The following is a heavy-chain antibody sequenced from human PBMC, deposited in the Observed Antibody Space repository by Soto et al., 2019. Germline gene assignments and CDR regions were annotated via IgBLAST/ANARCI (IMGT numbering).Heavy chain of an antibody. Sequence: ASVKVSCKASGYTFTSSDINWVRQATGQGLEWMGWMNPKNGNTGYAQKFQGRITMTRDTSIRTVYMELSSLTFEDTAVYYCARDLSGDYGALDTWGQGTMVTVSS. J-gene: IGHJ3*02. D-gene: IGHD4-17*01. CDR2: MNPKNGNT. CDR1: GYTFTSSD. CDR3: ARDLSGDYGALDT. V-gene: IGHV1-8*01.